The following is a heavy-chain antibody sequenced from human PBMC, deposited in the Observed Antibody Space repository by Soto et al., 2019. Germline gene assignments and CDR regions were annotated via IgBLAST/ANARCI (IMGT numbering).Heavy chain of an antibody. J-gene: IGHJ4*02. V-gene: IGHV1-3*01. CDR1: GYTFTSYA. D-gene: IGHD2-8*01. CDR3: ARDRCTNGVCYREIDY. CDR2: INAGNGNT. Sequence: GASVKVSCKVSGYTFTSYAMHWVRQAPGQRLEWMGWINAGNGNTKYSEKFQDRVTMTRDTSASTAYMELSSLRSEDTALYYCARDRCTNGVCYREIDYWGPGTLVTVSS.